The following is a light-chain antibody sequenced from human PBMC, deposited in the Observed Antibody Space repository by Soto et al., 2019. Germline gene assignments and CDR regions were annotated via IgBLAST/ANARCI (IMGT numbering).Light chain of an antibody. V-gene: IGLV2-8*01. CDR3: SSYTDRNNLV. CDR2: DVS. J-gene: IGLJ1*01. Sequence: QSVLTQSPSPSGAPGQSVTISCPGTSSDIGGYNSVSWYQQHPGKAPKVMIYDVSKRPSGVPDRFSGSKSGNTASLTVSALQAEDEADYYCSSYTDRNNLVFGTGTKVTVL. CDR1: SSDIGGYNS.